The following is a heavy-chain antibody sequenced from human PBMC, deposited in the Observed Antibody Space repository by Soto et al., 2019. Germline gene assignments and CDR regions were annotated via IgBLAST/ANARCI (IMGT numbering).Heavy chain of an antibody. Sequence: GGCLRLSCAASGFTLSDHYMSWIRQAPGKGPEWVSHISGSGNTIDYADSVKGRFTISRDNAKNSLHLQMNSLRDDDTAVFYCARGLYALDYWRQGTRVTVSS. D-gene: IGHD2-2*01. V-gene: IGHV3-11*01. CDR1: GFTLSDHY. CDR3: ARGLYALDY. CDR2: ISGSGNTI. J-gene: IGHJ4*02.